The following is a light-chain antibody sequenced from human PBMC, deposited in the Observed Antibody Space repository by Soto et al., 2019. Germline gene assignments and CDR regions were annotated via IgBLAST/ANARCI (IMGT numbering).Light chain of an antibody. V-gene: IGKV3-20*01. CDR3: QHYGNSVWT. J-gene: IGKJ1*01. Sequence: EIVLTQSPGTLSSSPGERATLSCRASQSVSSTNLVWYQQKRGQPPRLLIYGASTRGTGIPDRFRGSGSGTDFTLTISRLEPEDFAVYFCQHYGNSVWTFGQGTKVEIK. CDR1: QSVSSTN. CDR2: GAS.